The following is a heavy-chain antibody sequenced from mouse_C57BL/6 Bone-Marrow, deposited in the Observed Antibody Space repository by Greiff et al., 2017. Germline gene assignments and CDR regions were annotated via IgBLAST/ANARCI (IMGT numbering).Heavy chain of an antibody. CDR3: VRQGRAMDY. D-gene: IGHD3-3*01. J-gene: IGHJ4*01. Sequence: VKDRFTISRDDSESMLYLQMNNLKTEDTAMYYCVRQGRAMDYWGQGTSVTVSS. V-gene: IGHV10-1*01.